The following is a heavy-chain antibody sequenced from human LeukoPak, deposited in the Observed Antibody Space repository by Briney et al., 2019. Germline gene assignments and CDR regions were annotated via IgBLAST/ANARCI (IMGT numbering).Heavy chain of an antibody. CDR3: AKEKHYGSGSLDY. CDR1: GFTFSSYG. J-gene: IGHJ4*02. V-gene: IGHV3-30*18. CDR2: ISYDGSNK. D-gene: IGHD3-10*01. Sequence: GGSLRLSCAASGFTFSSYGMHWVRQAPGKGLEWVAVISYDGSNKYYAGSVKGRFTISRDNSKNTLYLQMNSLRAKDTAVYYCAKEKHYGSGSLDYWGQGTLVTVSS.